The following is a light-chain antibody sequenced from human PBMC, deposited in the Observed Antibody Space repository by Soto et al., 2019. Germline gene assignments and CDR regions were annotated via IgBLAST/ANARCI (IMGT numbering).Light chain of an antibody. Sequence: EIVMTRSPATLSVSPGERATLSCRASQSVSSNLAWYQQKPGQAPRLLIYGVSTRATGIPARFSGSGSGTEFTLTISSLQSEDFAVYHCQQYNNWPPVFGGGTKVEIK. CDR1: QSVSSN. V-gene: IGKV3-15*01. J-gene: IGKJ4*01. CDR2: GVS. CDR3: QQYNNWPPV.